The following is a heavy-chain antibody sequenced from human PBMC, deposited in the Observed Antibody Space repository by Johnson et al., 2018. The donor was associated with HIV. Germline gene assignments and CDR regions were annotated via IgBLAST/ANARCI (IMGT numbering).Heavy chain of an antibody. V-gene: IGHV3-73*02. CDR3: TTYSGSHRGGDAFDI. D-gene: IGHD1-26*01. Sequence: VQLVESGGGLVQPGGSLKLSCAASGFTFSGSPMHWVRQASGKGLEWVGRIRSNVNNYATAYAASVTGRFIISRDDSNNTAYLQMNSLKTEDTAMYYCTTYSGSHRGGDAFDIWGQGTMVTVSS. CDR1: GFTFSGSP. J-gene: IGHJ3*02. CDR2: IRSNVNNYAT.